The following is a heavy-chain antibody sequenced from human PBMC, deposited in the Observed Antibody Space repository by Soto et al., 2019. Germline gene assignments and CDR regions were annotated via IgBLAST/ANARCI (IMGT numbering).Heavy chain of an antibody. Sequence: QVQLVESGGGLVKPGGSLRLSCAASGFTFSDYYMNWLRQVPGKGLEWLSYISSGGGDTDYADSVKGRFTISRDNTKNSLYLQMSSLRAEDTAVYYCARDHGGGYSYGYVYWGQGTLVTVSS. CDR2: ISSGGGDT. CDR1: GFTFSDYY. CDR3: ARDHGGGYSYGYVY. D-gene: IGHD5-18*01. V-gene: IGHV3-11*05. J-gene: IGHJ4*02.